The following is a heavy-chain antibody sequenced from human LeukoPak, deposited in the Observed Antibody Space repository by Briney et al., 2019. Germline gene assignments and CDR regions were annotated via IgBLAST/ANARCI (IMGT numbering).Heavy chain of an antibody. Sequence: AASVKVSCKASGGTFSSYAISWVRQAPGQGLEWMGGIIPIFGTANYAQKFQGRVTITADESTSTAYMELSSLRSEDTAVYYCARGPLGYRSGGSCYQGYYYGMDVWGKGTTVTVSS. V-gene: IGHV1-69*13. D-gene: IGHD2-15*01. CDR2: IIPIFGTA. CDR1: GGTFSSYA. J-gene: IGHJ6*04. CDR3: ARGPLGYRSGGSCYQGYYYGMDV.